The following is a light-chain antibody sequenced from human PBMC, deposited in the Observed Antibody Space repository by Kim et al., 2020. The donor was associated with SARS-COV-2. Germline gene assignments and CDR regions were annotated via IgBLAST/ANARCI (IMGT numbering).Light chain of an antibody. V-gene: IGLV3-1*01. Sequence: GHKYVYWYQQKSGLSPVLVISHDTKRPSGIPERFSGSNSGNTATLTISGTQAMDEADYYCQTWDSSTVLFGGGTQLTVL. CDR1: GHKY. CDR3: QTWDSSTVL. CDR2: HDT. J-gene: IGLJ2*01.